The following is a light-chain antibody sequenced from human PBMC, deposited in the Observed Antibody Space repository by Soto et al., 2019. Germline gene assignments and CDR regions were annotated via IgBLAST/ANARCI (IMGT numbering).Light chain of an antibody. CDR2: EVS. Sequence: QSALTQTPSVSGSPGQSVTMSCTGTRYDVGGYNYVSWYQQHPGKAPKVIIFEVSNRPSGISDRFSGFKSANTAYLTISGVQPEDEADYHCSSYTTIKTVVFGGGTKVTVL. J-gene: IGLJ2*01. CDR3: SSYTTIKTVV. CDR1: RYDVGGYNY. V-gene: IGLV2-14*01.